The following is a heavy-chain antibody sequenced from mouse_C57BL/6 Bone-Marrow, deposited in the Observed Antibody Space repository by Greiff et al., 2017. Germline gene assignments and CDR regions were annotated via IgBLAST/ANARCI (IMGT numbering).Heavy chain of an antibody. CDR1: GYTFTSYW. V-gene: IGHV1-59*01. Sequence: QVHVKQPGAELVRPGTSVKLSCKASGYTFTSYWMHWVKQRPGQGLEWIGVIDPSDSYTNYNQKFKGKATLTVDTSSSTAYMQLSSLTSEDSAVYYCARNTTNFDYWGQGTTLTVSS. CDR2: IDPSDSYT. J-gene: IGHJ2*01. CDR3: ARNTTNFDY. D-gene: IGHD2-12*01.